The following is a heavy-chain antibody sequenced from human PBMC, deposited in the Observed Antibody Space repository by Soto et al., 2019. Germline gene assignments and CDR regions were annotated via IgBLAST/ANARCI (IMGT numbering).Heavy chain of an antibody. CDR3: ARDPRGYDFWSGYYDY. V-gene: IGHV1-18*01. Sequence: ASVKVSCKASGYTFTSYGISWVRQAPGQGLEWMGWISAYNGNTNYAQKHQGRVTMTTDTSTSTAYMELRSLRSDDTAVYYCARDPRGYDFWSGYYDYWGQGTLVTVSS. CDR1: GYTFTSYG. J-gene: IGHJ4*02. CDR2: ISAYNGNT. D-gene: IGHD3-3*01.